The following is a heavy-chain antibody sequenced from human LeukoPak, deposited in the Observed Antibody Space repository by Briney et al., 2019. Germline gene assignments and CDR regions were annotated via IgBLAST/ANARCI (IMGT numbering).Heavy chain of an antibody. CDR1: GFTFSSYA. V-gene: IGHV3-30-3*01. D-gene: IGHD6-19*01. CDR3: ARDQLKEAVAGFFDY. J-gene: IGHJ4*02. Sequence: GGSLRLSCAASGFTFSSYAMHWVRQAPGKGLEWVAVISYDGSNKYYADSVKGRSTISRDNSKNTLYLQMNSLRAEDTAVYYCARDQLKEAVAGFFDYWGQGTLVTVSS. CDR2: ISYDGSNK.